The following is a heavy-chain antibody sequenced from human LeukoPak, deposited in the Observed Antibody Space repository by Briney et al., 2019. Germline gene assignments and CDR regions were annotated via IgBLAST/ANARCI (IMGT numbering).Heavy chain of an antibody. Sequence: GASVKVSCTASGYTFTAYYMHWVRQAPGQRLEWMGWINPNSGGTNYAQKFQGRVTMTRDTSISTAYMELSRLRSDDTAVYYCARGPSKGMVRGVSLDYWGQGTLVTVSS. CDR1: GYTFTAYY. V-gene: IGHV1-2*02. J-gene: IGHJ4*02. CDR3: ARGPSKGMVRGVSLDY. CDR2: INPNSGGT. D-gene: IGHD3-10*01.